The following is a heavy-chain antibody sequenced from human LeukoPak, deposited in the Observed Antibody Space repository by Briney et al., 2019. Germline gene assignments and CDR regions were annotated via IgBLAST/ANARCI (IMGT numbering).Heavy chain of an antibody. Sequence: GGSLRLSCAASGFSFSSYEMNWVRQAPGKGLEWISYISASGTLTHYADSVEGRFTISRDNAKNSLYLQMNSLRGEDTAVYYCARGNPPITMVRGVIIVDYYYMDVWGKGTTVTISS. V-gene: IGHV3-48*03. CDR3: ARGNPPITMVRGVIIVDYYYMDV. J-gene: IGHJ6*03. CDR2: ISASGTLT. D-gene: IGHD3-10*01. CDR1: GFSFSSYE.